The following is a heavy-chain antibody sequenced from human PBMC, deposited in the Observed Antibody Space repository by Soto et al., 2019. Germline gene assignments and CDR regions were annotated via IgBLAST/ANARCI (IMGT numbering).Heavy chain of an antibody. CDR2: IWYDGRNK. CDR1: GFTFSRYG. J-gene: IGHJ4*02. V-gene: IGHV3-33*01. CDR3: ARDSDY. Sequence: PGGSLRLSCAASGFTFSRYGMHWVRQAPGKGLEWVAVIWYDGRNKYYADSVKGRFTISRDNSKNTLHLQMNSLRAEDTAVYYCARDSDYWGQGTLVTVSS.